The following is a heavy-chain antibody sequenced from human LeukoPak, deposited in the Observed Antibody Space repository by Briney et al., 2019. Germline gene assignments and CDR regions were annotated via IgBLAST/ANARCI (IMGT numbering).Heavy chain of an antibody. J-gene: IGHJ6*02. CDR2: ISGSGGST. CDR3: TRRAYSAYGMDV. D-gene: IGHD4-11*01. Sequence: AGGSLRLSCAASGFTFSSYAMSWVRQAPGKGLEWVSAISGSGGSTYYADSVKGRFTISRDNSKNTLYLQMNSLRAEDAAVYYCTRRAYSAYGMDVWGQGTTVTVSS. V-gene: IGHV3-23*01. CDR1: GFTFSSYA.